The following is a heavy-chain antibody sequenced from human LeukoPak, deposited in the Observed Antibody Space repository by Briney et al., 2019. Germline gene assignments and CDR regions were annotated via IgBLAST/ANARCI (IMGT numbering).Heavy chain of an antibody. CDR2: VIPLFGIA. V-gene: IGHV1-69*04. CDR1: GGTFSSYA. Sequence: ASVKVSCKASGGTFSSYAISWVRQAPGQGREGMGRVIPLFGIANYAQKFQGRVTITADKSTSTAYMELRSLRPKDTAVYYCARARKGPYAYSYYGMDGWGQGTTVTVPS. D-gene: IGHD1-14*01. CDR3: ARARKGPYAYSYYGMDG. J-gene: IGHJ6*02.